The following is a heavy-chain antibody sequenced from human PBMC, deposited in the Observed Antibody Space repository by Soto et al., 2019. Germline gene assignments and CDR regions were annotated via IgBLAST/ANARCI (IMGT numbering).Heavy chain of an antibody. J-gene: IGHJ6*03. CDR3: ARDLGNYYYYYYMDV. CDR2: INAGNGNT. CDR1: WYTLTSYS. D-gene: IGHD3-16*01. V-gene: IGHV1-3*01. Sequence: GASVKGSCKASWYTLTSYSMHLGRQAPRQRLEWMGWINAGNGNTKYSQKFQGRVTITRDTSASTAYMELSSLRSEDTAVYYCARDLGNYYYYYYMDVWGKGTTVTVSS.